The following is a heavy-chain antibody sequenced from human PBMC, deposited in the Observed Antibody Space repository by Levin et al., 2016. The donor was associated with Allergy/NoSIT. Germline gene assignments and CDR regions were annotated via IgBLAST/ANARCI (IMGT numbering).Heavy chain of an antibody. CDR3: ARDEFSGYEYYYYGMDV. J-gene: IGHJ6*02. Sequence: WIRQPPGKGLEYVSAISSNGGSTYYANSVKGRFTISRDNSKNTLYLQMGSLRAEDMAVYYCARDEFSGYEYYYYGMDVWGQGTTVTVSS. V-gene: IGHV3-64*01. CDR2: ISSNGGST. D-gene: IGHD5-12*01.